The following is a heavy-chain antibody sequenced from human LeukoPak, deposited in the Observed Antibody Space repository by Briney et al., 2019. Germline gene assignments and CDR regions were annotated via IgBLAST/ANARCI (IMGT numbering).Heavy chain of an antibody. Sequence: GGSLRLSCAASGFTFSSYAMNWIRQAPGKGLEWVSSFSSSGAYIYYADLVEGRFTISRDNGKNSLYLQMNSLRAEDTAVYYCARGVGNYRYYFDFWGQGTLVTVSS. CDR2: FSSSGAYI. CDR1: GFTFSSYA. V-gene: IGHV3-21*01. J-gene: IGHJ4*02. CDR3: ARGVGNYRYYFDF. D-gene: IGHD3-22*01.